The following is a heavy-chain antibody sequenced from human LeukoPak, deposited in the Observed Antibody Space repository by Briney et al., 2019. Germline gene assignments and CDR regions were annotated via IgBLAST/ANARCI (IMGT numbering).Heavy chain of an antibody. V-gene: IGHV1-18*04. CDR2: IGAYNGYT. CDR1: GYTFTSYG. J-gene: IGHJ5*02. Sequence: GASVKVSCKASGYTFTSYGISWVRQAPGQGLEWMGWIGAYNGYTNYAQKLQGRVTMTTDTSTSTAYMELRSLRSDDTAVYYCARASITMVRGVLDPWGQGTLVTVSS. CDR3: ARASITMVRGVLDP. D-gene: IGHD3-10*01.